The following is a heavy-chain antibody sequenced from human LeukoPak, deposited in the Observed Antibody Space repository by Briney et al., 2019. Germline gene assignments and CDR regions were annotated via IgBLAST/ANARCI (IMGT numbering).Heavy chain of an antibody. CDR3: ARDALHTTHSNY. D-gene: IGHD1-1*01. V-gene: IGHV3-48*02. J-gene: IGHJ4*02. Sequence: PGRSLRLLFAASGFTFNSSTMNWVRQAPGKGLQWVSTVSASSDIHYSDSVKGRFTISRDNARNSLYLQMNSLRDEDTAVYYCARDALHTTHSNYWGQATLVTVSS. CDR2: VSASSDI. CDR1: GFTFNSST.